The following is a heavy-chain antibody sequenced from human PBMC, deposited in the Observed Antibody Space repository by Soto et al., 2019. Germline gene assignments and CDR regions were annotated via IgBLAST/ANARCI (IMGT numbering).Heavy chain of an antibody. Sequence: GASVKVSCKASGYTFTSYGISWVRQAPGQGLEWMGWMNANSGNTGYAQKFQGRVTMTRNTSISTAYMELSSLRSEDTAVYYCATRQESRIADIYYYYMDVWGKGTTVTVSS. V-gene: IGHV1-8*02. CDR3: ATRQESRIADIYYYYMDV. J-gene: IGHJ6*03. CDR1: GYTFTSYG. D-gene: IGHD6-13*01. CDR2: MNANSGNT.